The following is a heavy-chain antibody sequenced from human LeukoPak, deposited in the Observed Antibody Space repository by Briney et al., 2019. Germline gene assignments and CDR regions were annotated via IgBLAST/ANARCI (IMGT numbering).Heavy chain of an antibody. CDR3: ARHQYGGPFRRYYGMDV. Sequence: GGSLRLSCAASGFTFSSYSMNWVRQAPGKGLEWVSSISSSSSYIYYADSVKGRFTISRDNAKNSLYLQMNSLRAEDTAVYYCARHQYGGPFRRYYGMDVWGQGTTVTVSS. V-gene: IGHV3-21*01. D-gene: IGHD4-23*01. CDR2: ISSSSSYI. J-gene: IGHJ6*02. CDR1: GFTFSSYS.